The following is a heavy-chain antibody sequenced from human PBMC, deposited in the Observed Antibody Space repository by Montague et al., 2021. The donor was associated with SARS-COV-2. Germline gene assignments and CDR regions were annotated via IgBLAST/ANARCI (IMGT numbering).Heavy chain of an antibody. V-gene: IGHV4-39*01. J-gene: IGHJ5*02. D-gene: IGHD3-10*01. CDR3: ARLVWFGELSSENWFDP. CDR2: IYYSGST. Sequence: SETLSLTCTVSGGSTSSSSNYWGWIRQPPGKGLEWIGSIYYSGSTYYNSSLKSRVTISVDTSKNQFSLKLNFVTAADTAVYYCARLVWFGELSSENWFDPRGQGTLVTVAS. CDR1: GGSTSSSSNY.